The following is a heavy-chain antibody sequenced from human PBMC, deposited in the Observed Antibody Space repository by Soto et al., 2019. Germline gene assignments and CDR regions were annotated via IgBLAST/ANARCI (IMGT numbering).Heavy chain of an antibody. J-gene: IGHJ4*02. CDR1: GFTFNHFA. CDR3: AREDSGDYFAYFDY. V-gene: IGHV3-30*04. D-gene: IGHD1-26*01. CDR2: ISYDGRRK. Sequence: QVQLVELGGGAVQPGRSLRLSCAASGFTFNHFAMHWVRQAPGKGLDWVAVISYDGRRKSYADSVKGRFTISRDNSERTLDLQMNNLTSQDTGIYYCAREDSGDYFAYFDYWGQGSLVAVSS.